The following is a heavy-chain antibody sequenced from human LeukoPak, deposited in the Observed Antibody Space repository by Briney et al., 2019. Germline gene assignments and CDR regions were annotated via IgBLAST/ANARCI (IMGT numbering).Heavy chain of an antibody. CDR2: INPSGGST. CDR1: GYTFTSYY. V-gene: IGHV1-46*01. Sequence: GASVKVSCKASGYTFTSYYMHWVRQAPGQGLEWMGIINPSGGSTSYAQKFQGRVTMTRDTPTSTVYMELSSLRSEDTAVYYCARELRDSSSWYVGDYFDYWGQGTLVTVSS. D-gene: IGHD6-13*01. J-gene: IGHJ4*02. CDR3: ARELRDSSSWYVGDYFDY.